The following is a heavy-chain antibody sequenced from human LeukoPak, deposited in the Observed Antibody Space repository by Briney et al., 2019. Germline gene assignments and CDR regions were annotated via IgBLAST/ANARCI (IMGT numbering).Heavy chain of an antibody. CDR1: GFTFSSYA. CDR3: VKDLGMVRGVKQTDY. J-gene: IGHJ4*02. CDR2: ISSNGGST. V-gene: IGHV3-64D*06. D-gene: IGHD3-10*01. Sequence: GGSLRLSCSASGFTFSSYAMHWVRQAPGKGLEYVSAISSNGGSTYYADSVKGRFTIYRDNSKNTLYLQMSSLRAEDTAVYYCVKDLGMVRGVKQTDYWGQGTLVTVSS.